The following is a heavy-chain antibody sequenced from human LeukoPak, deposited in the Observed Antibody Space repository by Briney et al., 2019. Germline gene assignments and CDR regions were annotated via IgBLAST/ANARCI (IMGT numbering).Heavy chain of an antibody. CDR2: INDSGST. J-gene: IGHJ4*02. D-gene: IGHD3-10*01. Sequence: SETLSLTSAVYGGSFSGYQWSWVRQTPGKGMEWIGQINDSGSTKYNPSLKSRVTISVDTSKNQFSLKLTSVTAADTAVYYCARGVPGYWGQGTLVTVSS. CDR1: GGSFSGYQ. V-gene: IGHV4-34*01. CDR3: ARGVPGY.